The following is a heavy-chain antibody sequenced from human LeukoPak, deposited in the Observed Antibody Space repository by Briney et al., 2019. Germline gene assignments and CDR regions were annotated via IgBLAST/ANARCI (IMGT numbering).Heavy chain of an antibody. D-gene: IGHD1-1*01. CDR2: ISSSSSYI. CDR3: AKDGYTYALDI. J-gene: IGHJ3*02. Sequence: PGGSLRLSCAASGFTFSSYSMNWVRQAPGKGLEWVSSISSSSSYIYYADSVKGRFTISRDNSKNTLYLQMNSLRTEDTAVYFCAKDGYTYALDIWGQGTMVTVSS. CDR1: GFTFSSYS. V-gene: IGHV3-21*01.